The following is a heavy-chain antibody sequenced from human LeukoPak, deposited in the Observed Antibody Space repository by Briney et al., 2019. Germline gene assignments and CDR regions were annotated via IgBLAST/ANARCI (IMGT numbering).Heavy chain of an antibody. D-gene: IGHD6-6*01. V-gene: IGHV3-21*01. CDR2: ISSSSSYI. J-gene: IGHJ5*02. CDR3: AREAYSSSYNWFDP. Sequence: GGSLRLSCAASGFTFSSYSMNWVRQAPGKGLEWVSSISSSSSYIYYADSVKGRFTISGDNAKNSLYLQMNSLRAEDTAVYYCAREAYSSSYNWFDPWGQGTLVTVSS. CDR1: GFTFSSYS.